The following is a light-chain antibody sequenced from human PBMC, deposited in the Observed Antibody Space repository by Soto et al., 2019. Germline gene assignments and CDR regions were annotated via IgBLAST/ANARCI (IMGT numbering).Light chain of an antibody. Sequence: EIVLPQSPGTLSLSPGERATLSCRASQSVSQNYLVWYQQTPGQSSMLLCFCALSLPIHVPHSFSGSGSGRDCSLSIARRVLEDLAVYYCALYSVSLNTLVQG. CDR3: ALYSVSLNT. J-gene: IGKJ2*01. CDR2: CAL. V-gene: IGKV3-20*01. CDR1: QSVSQNY.